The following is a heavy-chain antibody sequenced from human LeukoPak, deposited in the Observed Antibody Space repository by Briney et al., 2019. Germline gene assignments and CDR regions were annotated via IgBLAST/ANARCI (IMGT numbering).Heavy chain of an antibody. J-gene: IGHJ4*02. Sequence: GGSLRLSCAASGFTFSSNGMSWVRQAPGKGLEWVSAISGSGGSTYYADSAKGRFTISRDNSKNTLYLQMNSLRVEDTAVYYCAKDRGIISDYWGQGTLVTVSS. V-gene: IGHV3-23*01. CDR3: AKDRGIISDY. CDR2: ISGSGGST. CDR1: GFTFSSNG. D-gene: IGHD3-10*01.